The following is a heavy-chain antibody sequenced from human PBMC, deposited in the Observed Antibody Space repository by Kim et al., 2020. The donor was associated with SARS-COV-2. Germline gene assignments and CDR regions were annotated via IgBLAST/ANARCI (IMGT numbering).Heavy chain of an antibody. V-gene: IGHV3-30*04. CDR2: ISYDGSNK. CDR1: GFTFSSYA. CDR3: ASIGPLVVDDAFDI. J-gene: IGHJ3*02. D-gene: IGHD2-15*01. Sequence: GGSLRLSCAASGFTFSSYAMHWVRQAPGKGLEWVAVISYDGSNKYYADSVKGRFTISRDNSKNTLYLQMNSLRAEDTAVYYCASIGPLVVDDAFDIWGQGTMVTVSS.